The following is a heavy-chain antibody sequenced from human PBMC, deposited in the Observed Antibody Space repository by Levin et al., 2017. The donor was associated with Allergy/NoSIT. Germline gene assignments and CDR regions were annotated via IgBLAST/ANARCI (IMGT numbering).Heavy chain of an antibody. Sequence: GESLKISCAASGFTFDDYGMNWVRQAPGKGLEWVSGINWKGGRTGYADSVKGRFTISSDNAKNSLYLQMNRLRAEDTALYYCARDKGIAVAGGFDYWGQGTLVTVSS. J-gene: IGHJ4*02. D-gene: IGHD6-19*01. V-gene: IGHV3-20*04. CDR1: GFTFDDYG. CDR2: INWKGGRT. CDR3: ARDKGIAVAGGFDY.